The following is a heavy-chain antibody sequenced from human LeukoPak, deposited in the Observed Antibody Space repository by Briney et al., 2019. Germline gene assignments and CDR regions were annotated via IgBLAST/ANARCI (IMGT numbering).Heavy chain of an antibody. D-gene: IGHD3-10*01. Sequence: SETLSLTCTVSGGSISSSSYYWGWIRQPPGKGLEWIGSIYYSGSTYYNPSLKSRVTISVDTSKNQFSLKLSSVTAADMAVYYCATLNYYGSGSYFNWFDPWGQGTLVTVSS. CDR2: IYYSGST. J-gene: IGHJ5*02. V-gene: IGHV4-39*07. CDR1: GGSISSSSYY. CDR3: ATLNYYGSGSYFNWFDP.